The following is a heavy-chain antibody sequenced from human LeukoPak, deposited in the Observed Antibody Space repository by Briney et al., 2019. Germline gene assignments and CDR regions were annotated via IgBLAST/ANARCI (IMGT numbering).Heavy chain of an antibody. Sequence: GESLKISCKGSGYSFTSYWIGWMRQMPGKGLEWMGIIHPGDSDTRYSPSFQGQVTISADKSISTAYLQWSSLKASDTAMYYCARQADYYGSGSYYYYYGMDVWGQGTTVTVSS. J-gene: IGHJ6*02. CDR2: IHPGDSDT. CDR1: GYSFTSYW. CDR3: ARQADYYGSGSYYYYYGMDV. D-gene: IGHD3-10*01. V-gene: IGHV5-51*01.